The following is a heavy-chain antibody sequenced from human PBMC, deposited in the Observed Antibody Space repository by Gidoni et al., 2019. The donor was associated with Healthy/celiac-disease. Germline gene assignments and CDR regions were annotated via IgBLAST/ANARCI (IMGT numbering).Heavy chain of an antibody. CDR1: GGTFSSYA. Sequence: EVKKPGSSVKVSCKASGGTFSSYAISWVRQAPGQGLEWMGGIIPIFGTANYAQKFQGRVTITADESTSTAYIELSSLRSEYTAVYYCARPRSSNWNYGPYYYGMDVWGQGTTVTVSS. V-gene: IGHV1-69*01. CDR3: ARPRSSNWNYGPYYYGMDV. J-gene: IGHJ6*02. CDR2: IIPIFGTA. D-gene: IGHD1-7*01.